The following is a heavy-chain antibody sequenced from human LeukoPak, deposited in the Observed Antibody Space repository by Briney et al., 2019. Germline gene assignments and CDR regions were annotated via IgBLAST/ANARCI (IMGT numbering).Heavy chain of an antibody. CDR3: ARGVSSSSWYDY. J-gene: IGHJ4*02. CDR1: GDSISSSNW. D-gene: IGHD6-13*01. CDR2: IYYTGST. Sequence: SETLSLTCAVSGDSISSSNWWSWVRQPPGKGLEWIGEIYYTGSTNYNPSLKSRVTMSIDKSKNQFSLKLNSVTAADTAVYYCARGVSSSSWYDYWGQGTLVTVSS. V-gene: IGHV4-4*02.